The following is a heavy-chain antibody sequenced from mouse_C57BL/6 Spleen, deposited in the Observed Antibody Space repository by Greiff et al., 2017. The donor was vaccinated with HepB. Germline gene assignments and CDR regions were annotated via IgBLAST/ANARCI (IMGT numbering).Heavy chain of an antibody. D-gene: IGHD2-4*01. CDR1: GFTFTDYY. CDR3: ARSSLYDYGYFDY. V-gene: IGHV7-3*01. J-gene: IGHJ2*01. Sequence: DVKLQESGGGLVQPGGSLSLSCAASGFTFTDYYMSWVRQPPGKALEWLGFIRNKANGYTTEYSASVKGRFTISRDNSQSILYLQMNALRAEDSATYYCARSSLYDYGYFDYWGQGTTLTVSS. CDR2: IRNKANGYTT.